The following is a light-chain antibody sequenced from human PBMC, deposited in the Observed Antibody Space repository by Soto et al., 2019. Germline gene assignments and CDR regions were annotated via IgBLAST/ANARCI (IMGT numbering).Light chain of an antibody. Sequence: EIVMTQSPATLSVSPGERATLSCRASQSVSSNLAWYQQKPGQAPRLLIYGASTRATGIPARFSGSGSGTEFTLTISSLLSDDFATYYCQQYHSYRTFGQGTKVDIK. J-gene: IGKJ1*01. CDR3: QQYHSYRT. CDR2: GAS. CDR1: QSVSSN. V-gene: IGKV3-15*01.